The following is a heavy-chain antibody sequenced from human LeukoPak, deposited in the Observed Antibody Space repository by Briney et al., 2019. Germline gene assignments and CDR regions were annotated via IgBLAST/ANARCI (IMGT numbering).Heavy chain of an antibody. CDR3: ARGVVLLWFGENDY. CDR2: INPNSGGT. J-gene: IGHJ4*02. V-gene: IGHV1-2*02. CDR1: GYTFAGYY. D-gene: IGHD3-10*01. Sequence: ASVKVSCKASGYTFAGYYMHWVRQAPGQGLEWMGWINPNSGGTNYAQKFQGRVTMTRDTSISTAYMELSRLRSDDTAVYYCARGVVLLWFGENDYWGQGTLVTVSS.